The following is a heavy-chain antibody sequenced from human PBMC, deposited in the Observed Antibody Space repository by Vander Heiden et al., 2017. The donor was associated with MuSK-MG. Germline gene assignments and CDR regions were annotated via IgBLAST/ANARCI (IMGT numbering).Heavy chain of an antibody. D-gene: IGHD6-13*01. J-gene: IGHJ5*01. CDR2: ISDSGGNT. Sequence: EVQLVESGGVLVQPGGSLRLSCAASGFTFSSYAMSWVSQAPGKGLEWVSAISDSGGNTKYADSVKGRFTISRDNSKNTLYLQMNSLRAEDTAVYYCAKGERSSWFAYWGQGTLVTVSS. V-gene: IGHV3-23*04. CDR1: GFTFSSYA. CDR3: AKGERSSWFAY.